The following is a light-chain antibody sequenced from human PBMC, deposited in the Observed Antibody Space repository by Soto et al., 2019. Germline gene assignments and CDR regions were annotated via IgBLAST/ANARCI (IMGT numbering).Light chain of an antibody. CDR3: QQSIKCTICT. V-gene: IGKV3-11*01. CDR2: DAS. J-gene: IGKJ2*02. Sequence: EIVVTQSPATLSLSPGERATLSCRASQSVSSYLAWYQQKPGQAPRLLIYDASNRATGIQARFSVSGSGTEFTLTISSLKAEDCAVYYCQQSIKCTICTFGQGNKLEIK. CDR1: QSVSSY.